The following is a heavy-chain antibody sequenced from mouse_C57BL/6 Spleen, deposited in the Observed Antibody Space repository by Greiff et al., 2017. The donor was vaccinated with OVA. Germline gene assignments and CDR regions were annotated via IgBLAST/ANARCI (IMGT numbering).Heavy chain of an antibody. CDR3: ARGIHYYGSSSPFAY. CDR1: GYTFTSYW. V-gene: IGHV1-64*01. D-gene: IGHD1-1*01. CDR2: IHPTSGST. Sequence: VQLQQPGAELVKPGASVKLSCKASGYTFTSYWMHWVKQRPGQGLEWIGMIHPTSGSTNYNEKFKSKATLTVDKSSSTAYMQLSSLTSEDSAVYYGARGIHYYGSSSPFAYWGQGTLVTVSA. J-gene: IGHJ3*01.